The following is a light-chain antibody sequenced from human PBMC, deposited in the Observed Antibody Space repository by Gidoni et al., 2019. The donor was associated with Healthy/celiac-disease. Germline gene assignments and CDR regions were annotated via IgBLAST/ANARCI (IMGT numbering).Light chain of an antibody. J-gene: IGKJ4*01. CDR1: QRVSSY. Sequence: CRDSQRVSSYLAWYQQTPDQAPRLLIYNASNRHTGIPARFSGSGSGTDITLTISILEPEDFAVYDCQRRSNWPPPTFGGGTKVEIK. V-gene: IGKV3-11*01. CDR2: NAS. CDR3: QRRSNWPPPT.